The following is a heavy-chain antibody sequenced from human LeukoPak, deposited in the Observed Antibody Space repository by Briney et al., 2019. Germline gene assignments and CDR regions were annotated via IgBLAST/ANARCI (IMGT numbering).Heavy chain of an antibody. J-gene: IGHJ3*02. Sequence: SETLSLTCAVYGGSFSGYYWSWIRQPPGKGLEWIGEINHSGSTNYNPSPKSRVTISVDTSKNQFSLRLSSVTAADTAVYSCARGRGYNAFDIWGQGTMVTVSS. D-gene: IGHD5-18*01. V-gene: IGHV4-34*01. CDR3: ARGRGYNAFDI. CDR1: GGSFSGYY. CDR2: INHSGST.